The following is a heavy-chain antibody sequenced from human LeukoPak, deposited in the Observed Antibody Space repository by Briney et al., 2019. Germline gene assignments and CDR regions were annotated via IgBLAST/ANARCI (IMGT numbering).Heavy chain of an antibody. CDR1: GFTFSSYA. D-gene: IGHD6-13*01. V-gene: IGHV3-30-3*01. Sequence: GGSLRLSCAASGFTFSSYAMHWVRQAPGKGLEWVAVISYDGSNKYYADSVKGRFTISRDNSKNTLYLQMNSLRAEDTAVYYCAKDRGQLVRVGDAFDIWGQGTMVTVSS. J-gene: IGHJ3*02. CDR2: ISYDGSNK. CDR3: AKDRGQLVRVGDAFDI.